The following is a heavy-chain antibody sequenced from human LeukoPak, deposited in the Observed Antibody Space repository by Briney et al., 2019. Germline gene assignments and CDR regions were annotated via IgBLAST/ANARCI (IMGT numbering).Heavy chain of an antibody. J-gene: IGHJ6*03. V-gene: IGHV3-30*02. CDR2: IRYDGSNK. D-gene: IGHD1-1*01. Sequence: GGSLRLSCAASGFTFSSYGMHWVRQAPGKGLEWVAFIRYDGSNKYYADSVKGRFTISRDNSKNTLYLQMNSLRAEDTAVYYCAKGLMHQRAYYYYYMDVWGKGTTVTVSS. CDR1: GFTFSSYG. CDR3: AKGLMHQRAYYYYYMDV.